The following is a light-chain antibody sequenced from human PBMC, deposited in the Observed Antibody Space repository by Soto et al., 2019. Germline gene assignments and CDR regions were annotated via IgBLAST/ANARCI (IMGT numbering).Light chain of an antibody. J-gene: IGLJ3*02. Sequence: QSVLTQPASVSGSPGQSITISCTGTNSDVGAYSYVSWYQQYPGKAPKLLIYDVGARPSGISDRFSGSKSGNTASLTISGLQAEDEADYHCCSYADTYISVFGGGTKVTVL. CDR2: DVG. CDR3: CSYADTYISV. CDR1: NSDVGAYSY. V-gene: IGLV2-14*03.